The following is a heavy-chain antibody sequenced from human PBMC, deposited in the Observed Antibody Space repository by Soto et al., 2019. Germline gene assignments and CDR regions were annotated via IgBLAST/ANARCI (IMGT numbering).Heavy chain of an antibody. CDR2: INPNSGGT. J-gene: IGHJ6*02. D-gene: IGHD6-6*01. CDR3: ARARGEYSSTAYYYNGMDA. Sequence: ASVKVSCKASGYTFTGYYMHWVRQAPGQGLEWMGWINPNSGGTNYAQKFQGRVTMTRDTSISTAYMELSRLRSDDTAVDYCARARGEYSSTAYYYNGMDAWGQRTTVTV. CDR1: GYTFTGYY. V-gene: IGHV1-2*02.